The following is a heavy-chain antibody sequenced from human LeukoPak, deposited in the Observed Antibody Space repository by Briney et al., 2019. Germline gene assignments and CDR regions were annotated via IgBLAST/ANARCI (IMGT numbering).Heavy chain of an antibody. CDR2: IGSSDSTT. Sequence: GGSLRLSCVGSGFTFSSYEMNWVRQAPGKGLEWLSYIGSSDSTTHYADSVKGRFTISRDNAKNSLYLQMNSLRAEDTAVYYCAELGITMIGGVWGKGTTVTISS. CDR1: GFTFSSYE. CDR3: AELGITMIGGV. V-gene: IGHV3-48*03. D-gene: IGHD3-10*02. J-gene: IGHJ6*04.